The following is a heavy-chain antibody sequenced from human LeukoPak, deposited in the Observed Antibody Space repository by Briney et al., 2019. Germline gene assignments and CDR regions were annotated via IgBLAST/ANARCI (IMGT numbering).Heavy chain of an antibody. J-gene: IGHJ4*02. Sequence: ASVKVSCKASGYTFTGYYMHWVRQAPGQGLEWMGWINPNSGGANYAQKFQGRVTMTRDTSISTAYMELSRLRSDDTAVYYCARDSLPHYYTSGSQNPADYWGQGTLVTVSS. CDR2: INPNSGGA. CDR3: ARDSLPHYYTSGSQNPADY. D-gene: IGHD3-10*01. V-gene: IGHV1-2*02. CDR1: GYTFTGYY.